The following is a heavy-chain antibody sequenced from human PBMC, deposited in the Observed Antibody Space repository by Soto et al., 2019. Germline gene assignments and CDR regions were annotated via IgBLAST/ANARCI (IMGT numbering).Heavy chain of an antibody. CDR2: IFPGGST. CDR3: ARDRQPDGIWTFDL. Sequence: EAPLLESGGQLVQPGGSLRLYCAASGFTFSTYTRNWVRQAPGKGLEGVAGIFPGGSTYYANSVKGGFTISRDHSQRSVFLQMSSLRDEDTAVYYCARDRQPDGIWTFDLWGQGTLVTVSS. J-gene: IGHJ4*02. CDR1: GFTFSTYT. V-gene: IGHV3-23*03. D-gene: IGHD3-9*01.